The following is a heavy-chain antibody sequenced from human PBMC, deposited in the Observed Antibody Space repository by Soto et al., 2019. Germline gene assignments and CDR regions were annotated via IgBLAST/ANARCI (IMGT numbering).Heavy chain of an antibody. Sequence: ASVKVSCKASGYTFTGYYMHWVRQAPGQGLEWMGWINPNSGGTNYAQKFQGWVTMTRDTSISTAYMELSSLRSDDTAVYYCAREDRDRETGLVPAAIDGMDVWGQ. V-gene: IGHV1-2*04. CDR3: AREDRDRETGLVPAAIDGMDV. CDR2: INPNSGGT. CDR1: GYTFTGYY. J-gene: IGHJ6*02. D-gene: IGHD2-2*01.